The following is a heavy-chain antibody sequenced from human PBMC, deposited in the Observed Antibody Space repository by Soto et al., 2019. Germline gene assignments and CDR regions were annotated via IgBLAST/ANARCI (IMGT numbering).Heavy chain of an antibody. V-gene: IGHV3-48*02. Sequence: SGGSLRLSCAASGFTFSTYSMNWVRQAPGKGLEWISYISSRSDTIYYADSVKGRFTISRDNAKNSLYLQMNSLRDEDTAVYYCAKDGVWGLLPGFLQHWGQGTLVTVSS. CDR1: GFTFSTYS. CDR3: AKDGVWGLLPGFLQH. CDR2: ISSRSDTI. D-gene: IGHD3-16*01. J-gene: IGHJ1*01.